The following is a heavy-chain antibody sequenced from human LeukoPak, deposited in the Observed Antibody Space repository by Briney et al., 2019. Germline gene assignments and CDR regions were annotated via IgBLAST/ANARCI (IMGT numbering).Heavy chain of an antibody. D-gene: IGHD2-2*01. CDR3: ASTRMFDH. J-gene: IGHJ4*02. V-gene: IGHV3-11*01. CDR2: ISSNGSII. CDR1: GFTFSDYY. Sequence: PGGSLGLSCGASGFTFSDYYMSWIRQAPGKGLEWVSYISSNGSIINYADSVKGRFTISRDNAKNSLYLQMNSLRVEDTAVYYCASTRMFDHWGQGTLVTVSS.